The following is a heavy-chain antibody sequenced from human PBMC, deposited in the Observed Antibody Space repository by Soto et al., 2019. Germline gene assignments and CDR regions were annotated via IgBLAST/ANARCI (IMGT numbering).Heavy chain of an antibody. Sequence: PSETLSLTCTVSGGSISSSSYYWGWIRQPPGKGLEWIGSIYYSGSTYYNPSLKSRVTISVDTSKNQFSLKLSSVTAADTAVYYCARQGTVVVPAAGYYYYYMDVWGKGTTVTVSS. D-gene: IGHD2-2*01. CDR1: GGSISSSSYY. V-gene: IGHV4-39*01. J-gene: IGHJ6*03. CDR2: IYYSGST. CDR3: ARQGTVVVPAAGYYYYYMDV.